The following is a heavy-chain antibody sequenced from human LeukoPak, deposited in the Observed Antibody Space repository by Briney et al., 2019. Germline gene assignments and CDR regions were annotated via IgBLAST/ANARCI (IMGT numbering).Heavy chain of an antibody. Sequence: GGSLRLSCVVSGLTFSNYWMIWVRQAPGKGLESVAIVNEDGSAKYYLDSVKGRFTISRDNARNSLYLEMNSLRAEDTAVYYCAREGPDAFDIWGQGTMVTVSS. CDR1: GLTFSNYW. CDR3: AREGPDAFDI. V-gene: IGHV3-7*01. CDR2: VNEDGSAK. J-gene: IGHJ3*02.